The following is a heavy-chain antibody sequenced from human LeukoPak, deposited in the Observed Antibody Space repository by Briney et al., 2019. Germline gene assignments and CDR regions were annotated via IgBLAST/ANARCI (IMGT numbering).Heavy chain of an antibody. CDR2: IYYSGST. CDR3: ARHDSYYYDSRIDY. J-gene: IGHJ4*02. D-gene: IGHD3-22*01. CDR1: GGSISSSSYY. Sequence: PSETLSLTCTVSGGSISSSSYYWGWIRQPPGKGLEWIGSIYYSGSTYHNPSLKSRVTISVDTSKNQFSLKLSSVTAADTAVYYCARHDSYYYDSRIDYWGQGTLVTVSS. V-gene: IGHV4-39*01.